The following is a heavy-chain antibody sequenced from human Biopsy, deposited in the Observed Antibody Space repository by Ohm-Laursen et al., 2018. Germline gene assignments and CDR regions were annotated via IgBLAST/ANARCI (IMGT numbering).Heavy chain of an antibody. D-gene: IGHD5-12*01. Sequence: SLRLSRAASGFTFSNYCMHWVRQAPGKGLEWLAVIWYDGSNKYYGDSVQDRFTISRDNSKNKVYLQMNSLRAEDTAIYYCARGSTINAVATADYWGQGALVTVSS. CDR1: GFTFSNYC. J-gene: IGHJ4*02. CDR3: ARGSTINAVATADY. CDR2: IWYDGSNK. V-gene: IGHV3-33*01.